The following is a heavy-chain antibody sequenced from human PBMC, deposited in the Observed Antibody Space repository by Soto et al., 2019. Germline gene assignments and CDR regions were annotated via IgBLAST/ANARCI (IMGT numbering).Heavy chain of an antibody. J-gene: IGHJ6*02. CDR2: IIPIFGTA. CDR3: ARDILRDYYDSSGYLGYGMDA. D-gene: IGHD3-22*01. V-gene: IGHV1-69*13. CDR1: GGTFSSYA. Sequence: SVKVSCKASGGTFSSYAISWVRQAPGQGLEWMGGIIPIFGTANYAQKFQGRVTITADESTSTAYMELSSLRSEDTAVYHCARDILRDYYDSSGYLGYGMDAWGQGTTVTVSS.